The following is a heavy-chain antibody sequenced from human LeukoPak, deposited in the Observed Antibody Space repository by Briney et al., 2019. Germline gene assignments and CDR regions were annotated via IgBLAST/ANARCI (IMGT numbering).Heavy chain of an antibody. CDR2: ISYDGSNR. D-gene: IGHD3-3*01. CDR1: GFTFSSYG. Sequence: GRSLRLSCAASGFTFSSYGMHWVRQAPGKGLEWVAVISYDGSNRYYADSVKGRFTISRDNSKNTLYLQMNSLRAEDTAVYYCAKEGSIFGVVIRPYYFDYWGQGTLVTVSS. J-gene: IGHJ4*02. V-gene: IGHV3-30*18. CDR3: AKEGSIFGVVIRPYYFDY.